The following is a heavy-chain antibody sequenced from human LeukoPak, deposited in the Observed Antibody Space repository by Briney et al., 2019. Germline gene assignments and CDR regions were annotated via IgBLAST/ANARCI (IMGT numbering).Heavy chain of an antibody. D-gene: IGHD3-10*01. CDR3: ASEDGSGSYQN. CDR1: GFTFTSSA. J-gene: IGHJ4*02. CDR2: IYSGGST. Sequence: GGSLRLSCGASGFTFTSSAMSWVRQAPGKGLEWVSVIYSGGSTYYADSVKGRFTISRDNSKNTLYLQMNSLRAEDTAVYYCASEDGSGSYQNWGQGTLVTVSS. V-gene: IGHV3-66*01.